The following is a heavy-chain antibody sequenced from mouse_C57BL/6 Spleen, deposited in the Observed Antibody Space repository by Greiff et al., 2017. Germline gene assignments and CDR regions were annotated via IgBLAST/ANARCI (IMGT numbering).Heavy chain of an antibody. CDR1: GYTFTSYT. J-gene: IGHJ4*01. Sequence: VKLQQSGAELARPGASVKMSCNASGYTFTSYTMLWVKQRPGQGLEWIGYINPSSGYTKYNQKFKDKATLTADNSSSTAYMQLSSLTSEDAAVYYYAKQVRLRVYAMDYRGQGTSGTVSS. V-gene: IGHV1-4*01. D-gene: IGHD3-2*02. CDR3: AKQVRLRVYAMDY. CDR2: INPSSGYT.